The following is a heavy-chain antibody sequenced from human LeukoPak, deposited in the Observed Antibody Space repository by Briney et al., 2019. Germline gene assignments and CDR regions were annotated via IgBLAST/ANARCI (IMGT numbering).Heavy chain of an antibody. CDR2: ISGSGDST. J-gene: IGHJ4*02. V-gene: IGHV3-23*01. CDR3: AKHLWRDLLWFGEGYYFGY. CDR1: GFTFSDYA. Sequence: GGSLRLSCVASGFTFSDYAMSWVRQAPGKGLECVSVISGSGDSTYDADSVKGRFTISRDNSKNTLYLQMNSLRVEDTAVYYCAKHLWRDLLWFGEGYYFGYWGQGTLVTVSS. D-gene: IGHD3-10*01.